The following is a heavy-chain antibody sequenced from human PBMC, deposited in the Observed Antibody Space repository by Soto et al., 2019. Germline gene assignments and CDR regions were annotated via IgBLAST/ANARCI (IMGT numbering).Heavy chain of an antibody. CDR2: ISPHSGNT. CDR3: ARTRYFCTSTSCYANWFDP. V-gene: IGHV1-18*01. Sequence: QVQLVQSGGEVKKPGASVKVSCKASGYTFRSYGISWVRQAPGQGLEWMGYISPHSGNTNYVQKFQGRATMTTDTLTSTAYMELRSLRSDDTAVYYCARTRYFCTSTSCYANWFDPWGQGTLVTVSS. CDR1: GYTFRSYG. D-gene: IGHD2-2*01. J-gene: IGHJ5*02.